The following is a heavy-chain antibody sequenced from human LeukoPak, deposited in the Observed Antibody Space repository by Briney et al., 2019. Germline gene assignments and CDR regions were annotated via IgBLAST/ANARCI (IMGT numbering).Heavy chain of an antibody. CDR2: ISSSSSTI. CDR1: GFTFSSYS. V-gene: IGHV3-48*01. Sequence: PGGSLRLSCAASGFTFSSYSMNWVRQAPGKGLEWVSYISSSSSTIYYADSVKGRFTISRDNAKNSLYLQMNSLRAEDTAVYYCAREAGNHYYYKDVWGKGTTVTVSS. D-gene: IGHD1-14*01. J-gene: IGHJ6*03. CDR3: AREAGNHYYYKDV.